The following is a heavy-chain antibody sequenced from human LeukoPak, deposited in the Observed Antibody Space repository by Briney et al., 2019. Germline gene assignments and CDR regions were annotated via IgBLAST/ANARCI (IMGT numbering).Heavy chain of an antibody. Sequence: GGSLRLSCAASGFTVSSNYMSWVRQAPGKGLEWVSVIYSGGDTYYADSVKGRFTISRDNSKSTLYLQMNSLRAEDTAVYYCARGIMGATAFDYWGQGALVTVSS. CDR2: IYSGGDT. CDR1: GFTVSSNY. D-gene: IGHD1-26*01. J-gene: IGHJ4*02. V-gene: IGHV3-66*01. CDR3: ARGIMGATAFDY.